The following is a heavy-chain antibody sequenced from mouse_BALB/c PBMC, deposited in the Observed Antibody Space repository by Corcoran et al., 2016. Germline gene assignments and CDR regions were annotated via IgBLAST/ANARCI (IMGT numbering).Heavy chain of an antibody. J-gene: IGHJ2*01. Sequence: DVQLQESGPGLGKPSQSLSLTCSVTGYSITSGYYWNWIRQFQGNKLEWMGYISYDGSNNYNPSLKNRISITRDTSKNQFFLKLNSVTPEDTATYYCATLLRPFDYGGQGTTLTVSS. V-gene: IGHV3-6*02. CDR3: ATLLRPFDY. CDR2: ISYDGSN. CDR1: GYSITSGYY. D-gene: IGHD1-2*01.